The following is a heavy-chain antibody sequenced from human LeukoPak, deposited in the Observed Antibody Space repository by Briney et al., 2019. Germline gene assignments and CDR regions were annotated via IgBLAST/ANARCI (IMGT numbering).Heavy chain of an antibody. J-gene: IGHJ6*02. CDR3: ARGQGDWHYHGMDV. CDR2: ISSSGSVT. D-gene: IGHD1-7*01. CDR1: GFVFSDYY. Sequence: GESLRLSCAASGFVFSDYYMSWSRQAPGKGLEWISYISSSGSVTYYADSVQGRFTISRDNVKNSVFLEMNSLRVDDAAVYYCARGQGDWHYHGMDVWGQGTTVIVS. V-gene: IGHV3-11*01.